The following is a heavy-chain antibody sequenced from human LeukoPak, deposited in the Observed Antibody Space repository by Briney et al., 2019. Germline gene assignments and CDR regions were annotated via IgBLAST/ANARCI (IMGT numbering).Heavy chain of an antibody. CDR2: ISGSGGST. J-gene: IGHJ4*02. D-gene: IGHD6-13*01. CDR1: GFTFSSYA. CDR3: AKARGVSGFDY. Sequence: GGSLRLSCAASGFTFSSYAMSWVRQAPGKGLEWVSAISGSGGSTYYADSVKGRFTISRDNSKNTLSLQMNSLRAEDTAVFYCAKARGVSGFDYWGQGTLVTVSS. V-gene: IGHV3-23*01.